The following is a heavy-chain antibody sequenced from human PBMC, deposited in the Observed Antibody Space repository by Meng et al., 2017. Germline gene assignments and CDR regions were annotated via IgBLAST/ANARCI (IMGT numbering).Heavy chain of an antibody. CDR1: GGTFSSYA. V-gene: IGHV1-69*01. Sequence: QVQPGPSVAGVKKPGSWVKVSCNASGGTFSSYAISWVRQAPGQGLEWMGGIIPIFGTANYAQKFQGRVTITADESTSTAYMELSSLRSEDTAVYYCAREYRDILTGYRYFDYWGQGTLVTVSS. CDR3: AREYRDILTGYRYFDY. CDR2: IIPIFGTA. J-gene: IGHJ4*02. D-gene: IGHD3-9*01.